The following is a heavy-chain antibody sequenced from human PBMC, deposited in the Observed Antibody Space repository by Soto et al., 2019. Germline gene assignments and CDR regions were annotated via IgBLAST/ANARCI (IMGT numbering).Heavy chain of an antibody. CDR1: GFTFDDYA. Sequence: EVQLVESGGGLVQPGRSLRLSCAASGFTFDDYAMHWVRQAPGKGLEWVSGISWNSGSIGYADSVKGRFTISRDNANNPRYLQMNSLRAEDTALYYCAKDRSYSSSRSYFDYWGQGTLVTVSS. D-gene: IGHD6-13*01. CDR2: ISWNSGSI. J-gene: IGHJ4*02. CDR3: AKDRSYSSSRSYFDY. V-gene: IGHV3-9*01.